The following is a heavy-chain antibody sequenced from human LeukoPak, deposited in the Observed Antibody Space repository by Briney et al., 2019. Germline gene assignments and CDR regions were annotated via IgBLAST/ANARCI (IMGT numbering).Heavy chain of an antibody. CDR3: AKAHFYSSSWYFPFDY. J-gene: IGHJ4*02. Sequence: GGSLRLSCAASGFTFSSYAMSWVRQAPGKGLEWVSAISGSGGSTYYADSVKGRFTISRDNSKNTLYLQMNSLRAEDTAVYYCAKAHFYSSSWYFPFDYWGQGTLVTVSS. CDR1: GFTFSSYA. CDR2: ISGSGGST. V-gene: IGHV3-23*01. D-gene: IGHD6-13*01.